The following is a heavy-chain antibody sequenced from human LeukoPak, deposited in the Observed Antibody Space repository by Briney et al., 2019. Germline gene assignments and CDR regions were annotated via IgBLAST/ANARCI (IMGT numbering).Heavy chain of an antibody. CDR1: GYTFTSYD. V-gene: IGHV1-8*03. Sequence: GASVKVSCKASGYTFTSYDINWVRQATGQGLEWMGWMNPNSGNTGYAQKFQGRVTITRNTSISTAYMELSRLRSDDTAVYYCARADSSGYSDAFDIWGQGTMVTVSS. CDR2: MNPNSGNT. CDR3: ARADSSGYSDAFDI. D-gene: IGHD3-22*01. J-gene: IGHJ3*02.